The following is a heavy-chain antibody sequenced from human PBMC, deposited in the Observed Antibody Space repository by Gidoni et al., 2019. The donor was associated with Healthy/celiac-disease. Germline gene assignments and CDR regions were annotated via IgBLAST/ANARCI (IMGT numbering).Heavy chain of an antibody. CDR3: ARDQVGATGNWFDP. CDR2: IYYTGST. J-gene: IGHJ5*02. D-gene: IGHD1-26*01. Sequence: QVQLQESGPGLVKPSETLSRTCTVSGGAISSYYWNWIRQPPGKGLEWIGYIYYTGSTNYNPSLKSRVTISVDTSKTQFSLKLSSVTAADTAVYYCARDQVGATGNWFDPWGQGTLVTVSS. V-gene: IGHV4-59*01. CDR1: GGAISSYY.